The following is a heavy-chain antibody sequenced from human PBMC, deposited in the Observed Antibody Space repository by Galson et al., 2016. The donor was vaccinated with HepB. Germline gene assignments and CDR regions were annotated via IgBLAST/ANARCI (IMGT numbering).Heavy chain of an antibody. J-gene: IGHJ4*02. D-gene: IGHD3-10*01. CDR1: GYTFTNYD. CDR3: VRYGSSHFMAF. CDR2: MNPNSGNT. Sequence: SVKVSCKASGYTFTNYDINWVRQATGQGLEWLGWMNPNSGNTGYAQKFQGRVTLTTDTSTSTAYMELTSLRPDDTAMYYCVRYGSSHFMAFWGQGTLITVSS. V-gene: IGHV1-8*01.